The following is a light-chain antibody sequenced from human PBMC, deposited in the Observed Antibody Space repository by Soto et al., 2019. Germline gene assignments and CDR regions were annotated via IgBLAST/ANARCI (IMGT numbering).Light chain of an antibody. CDR1: QTLNNY. CDR3: QQSFSPLLT. V-gene: IGKV1-39*01. Sequence: DIQMTQSPASVSASVGDRVTITCRASQTLNNYLTWFQQKPGKAPKVLIYAASTLQSGVPSRFSGSGSGAEFTLSISSLQPEDFATYYCQQSFSPLLTFGGGTKVDIK. CDR2: AAS. J-gene: IGKJ4*01.